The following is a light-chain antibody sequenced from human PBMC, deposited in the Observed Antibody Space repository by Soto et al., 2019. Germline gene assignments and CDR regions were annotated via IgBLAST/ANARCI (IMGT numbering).Light chain of an antibody. CDR1: QSVSSN. Sequence: EIVLTQSPATLSLSPGERATLSCRASQSVSSNLAWYQQKPGQAPRLLIYGASTRATGIPDRFGGSRSGTEFTLTISSLQPDDFATYYCQHYNSYSEAFGQGTKVDIK. CDR3: QHYNSYSEA. J-gene: IGKJ1*01. V-gene: IGKV3-15*01. CDR2: GAS.